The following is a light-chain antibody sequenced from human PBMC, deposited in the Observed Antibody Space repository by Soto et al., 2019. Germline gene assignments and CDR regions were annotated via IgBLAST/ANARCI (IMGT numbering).Light chain of an antibody. Sequence: QSALSQPPSASGTPGQRITISCSGSDSNIGSYIVNWYQQFPGTAPKIVIYSDNQRPSGVPDRFSGSKSGTSASLAISGLQSEDEADYYCASWDDSLNAWVFGGGTKSPS. CDR3: ASWDDSLNAWV. V-gene: IGLV1-44*01. CDR2: SDN. CDR1: DSNIGSYI. J-gene: IGLJ3*02.